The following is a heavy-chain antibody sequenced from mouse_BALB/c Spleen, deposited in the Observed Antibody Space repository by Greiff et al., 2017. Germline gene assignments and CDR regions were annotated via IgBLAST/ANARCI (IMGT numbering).Heavy chain of an antibody. CDR3: ARRGYDYDVGAMDY. J-gene: IGHJ4*01. CDR2: ISNGGGST. CDR1: GFTFSSYT. D-gene: IGHD2-4*01. V-gene: IGHV5-12-2*01. Sequence: EVMLVESGGGLVQPGGSLKLSCAASGFTFSSYTMSWVRQTPEKRLEWVAYISNGGGSTYYPDTVKGRFTISRDNAKNTLYLQMSSLKSEDTAMYYCARRGYDYDVGAMDYWGQGTLVTVSS.